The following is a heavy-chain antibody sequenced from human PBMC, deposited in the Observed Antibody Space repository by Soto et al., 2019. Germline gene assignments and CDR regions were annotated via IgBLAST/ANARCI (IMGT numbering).Heavy chain of an antibody. CDR2: FDPEDGET. V-gene: IGHV1-24*01. Sequence: ASLKVXCKVSGYTLTELSMHWVQQAPGKGLEWMGGFDPEDGETIYAQKFQGRVTMTEDTSTDTAYMELSSLRSEDTAVYYCATAPSGWIQLPNWGQGTLVTVSS. CDR1: GYTLTELS. D-gene: IGHD5-18*01. CDR3: ATAPSGWIQLPN. J-gene: IGHJ4*02.